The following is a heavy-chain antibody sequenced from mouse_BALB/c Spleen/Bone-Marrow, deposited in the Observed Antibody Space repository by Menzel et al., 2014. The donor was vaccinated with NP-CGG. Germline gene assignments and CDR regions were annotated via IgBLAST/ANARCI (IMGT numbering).Heavy chain of an antibody. Sequence: EVMLVESGAELVKPGASVKLSCTASGFNIEDTYMHWVKQRPEQGLEWIGRIDPANGNTKYDPKFQGKATITADTSSNTAYLQLSSLTSEDTAVYYCANYYYGSSLFAYWGQGTLVTVSA. CDR2: IDPANGNT. D-gene: IGHD1-1*01. V-gene: IGHV14-3*02. CDR1: GFNIEDTY. CDR3: ANYYYGSSLFAY. J-gene: IGHJ3*01.